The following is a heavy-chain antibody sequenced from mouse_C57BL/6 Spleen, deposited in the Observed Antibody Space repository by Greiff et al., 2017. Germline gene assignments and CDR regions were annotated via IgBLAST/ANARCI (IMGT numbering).Heavy chain of an antibody. Sequence: EVQLQQSGAELVRPGASVKLSCTAPASNIKASYMHWLKQRPEQGLDWFGRFDLEVVVTEYAPRFQGKPTMPADTPSTTAYFHPTSLPSEDTAVYYCTRHTNYGLLFDYGGQGTTLTVSS. CDR3: TRHTNYGLLFDY. V-gene: IGHV14-1*01. D-gene: IGHD1-1*01. J-gene: IGHJ2*01. CDR1: ASNIKASY. CDR2: FDLEVVVT.